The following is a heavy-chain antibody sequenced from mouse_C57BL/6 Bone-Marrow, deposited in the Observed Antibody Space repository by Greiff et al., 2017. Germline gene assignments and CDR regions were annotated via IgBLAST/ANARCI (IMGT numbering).Heavy chain of an antibody. CDR2: ISDGGSYT. Sequence: EVKLMESGGGLVKPGGSLKLSCAASGFTFSSYAMSWVRQTPEKRLEWVATISDGGSYTYYPDNVKGRFTISRDNAKNTLYLQMSHLKSEDTAMYYCARGGGYAMDYWGQGTSVTVSS. CDR3: ARGGGYAMDY. J-gene: IGHJ4*01. CDR1: GFTFSSYA. V-gene: IGHV5-4*03. D-gene: IGHD1-1*02.